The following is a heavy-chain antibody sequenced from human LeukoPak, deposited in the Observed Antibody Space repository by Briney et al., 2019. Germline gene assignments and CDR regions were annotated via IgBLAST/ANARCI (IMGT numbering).Heavy chain of an antibody. CDR1: GGSISSYY. V-gene: IGHV4-59*01. J-gene: IGHJ6*03. Sequence: SETLSLTCTVSGGSISSYYWSWIRQPPGKGLEWIGYIYYSGSTNYNPSLKSRVTISVDTSKNQFSLKLSSVTAADTAVYYCARDGGNRVVGPLYYMDVWGNGTTVTVSS. CDR3: ARDGGNRVVGPLYYMDV. D-gene: IGHD3-22*01. CDR2: IYYSGST.